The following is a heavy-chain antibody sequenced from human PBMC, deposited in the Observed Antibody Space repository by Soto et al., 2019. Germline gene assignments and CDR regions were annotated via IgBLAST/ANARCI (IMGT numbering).Heavy chain of an antibody. CDR2: IIPILGIA. J-gene: IGHJ5*02. D-gene: IGHD1-26*01. Sequence: QVQLVQSGAEVKKPGSSVKVSCKASGGTFSSYTISWVRQAPGQGLEWMGRIIPILGIANYAQKFQGRVTIVAVKSTSIAYMELSSLRSEDTAVYDCDYSTKSGSRPRFDPWGQGTLVTVSS. CDR1: GGTFSSYT. CDR3: DYSTKSGSRPRFDP. V-gene: IGHV1-69*02.